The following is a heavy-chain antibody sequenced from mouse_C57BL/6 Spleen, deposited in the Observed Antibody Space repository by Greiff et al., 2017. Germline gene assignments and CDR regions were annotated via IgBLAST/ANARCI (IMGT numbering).Heavy chain of an antibody. V-gene: IGHV1-64*01. CDR1: GYTFTSYW. CDR3: ARMVTTGYYAMDY. J-gene: IGHJ4*01. CDR2: IHPNSGST. Sequence: QVQLQQPGAELVKPGASVKLSCKASGYTFTSYWMHWVKQRPGQGLEWIGMIHPNSGSTNYNEKFKSKATLTVAKSSSTAYMEISSLTSEDSAVYYCARMVTTGYYAMDYGGQGTSVTVSS. D-gene: IGHD2-2*01.